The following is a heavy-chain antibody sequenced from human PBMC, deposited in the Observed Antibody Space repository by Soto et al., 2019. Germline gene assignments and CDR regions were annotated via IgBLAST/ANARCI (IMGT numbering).Heavy chain of an antibody. Sequence: SETLSLTCTVSGGSISSSSSYWGCIRQPPGKGLEWVGSIYYLGNTYFNPSLGSRVTISVDTSKNQFSLNMRSVSAAVPAIYYCARHYGAFDPWGQGTLVTVYS. CDR3: ARHYGAFDP. CDR1: GGSISSSSSY. J-gene: IGHJ5*02. CDR2: IYYLGNT. D-gene: IGHD4-17*01. V-gene: IGHV4-39*01.